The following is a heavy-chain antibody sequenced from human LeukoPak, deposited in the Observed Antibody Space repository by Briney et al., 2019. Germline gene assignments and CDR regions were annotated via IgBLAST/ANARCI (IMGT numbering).Heavy chain of an antibody. CDR2: IYHSGNT. CDR3: ASVGALGGHDF. CDR1: GDTFSSSNR. V-gene: IGHV4-4*02. D-gene: IGHD1-26*01. J-gene: IGHJ4*02. Sequence: AETLSLTCAVSGDTFSSSNRWSGVRAPRGKVLEGSGEIYHSGNTNYNPALQSRVTISLDKAKNQFSLNLNSVTAADTAVYYCASVGALGGHDFWGQGSLVTVSS.